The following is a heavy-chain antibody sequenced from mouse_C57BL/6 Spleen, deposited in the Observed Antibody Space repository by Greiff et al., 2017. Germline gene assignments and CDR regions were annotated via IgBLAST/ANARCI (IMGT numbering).Heavy chain of an antibody. CDR3: TRGYYDYGMAWFAY. J-gene: IGHJ3*01. Sequence: LQESGAELVRPGASVTLSCKASGYTFTDYEMHWVKQTPVHGLEWIGAIDPETGGTAYNQKFKGKAILTADKSSSTAYMELRSLTSEDSAVYYWTRGYYDYGMAWFAYWGQGTLVTVSA. V-gene: IGHV1-15*01. D-gene: IGHD2-4*01. CDR2: IDPETGGT. CDR1: GYTFTDYE.